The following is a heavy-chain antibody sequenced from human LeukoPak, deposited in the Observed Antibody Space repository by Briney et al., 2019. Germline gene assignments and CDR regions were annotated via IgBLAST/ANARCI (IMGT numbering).Heavy chain of an antibody. Sequence: SETLSLTCTVSGGSISSYYWSWIRQPAGKGLEWIGRIYTSGNTNYNPSLKSRVTISVDKSKNQFSLKLSSVTAADTAVYYCARETGPCYYYYMDVWGKGTTVTVSS. V-gene: IGHV4-4*07. J-gene: IGHJ6*03. CDR3: ARETGPCYYYYMDV. CDR1: GGSISSYY. D-gene: IGHD1-1*01. CDR2: IYTSGNT.